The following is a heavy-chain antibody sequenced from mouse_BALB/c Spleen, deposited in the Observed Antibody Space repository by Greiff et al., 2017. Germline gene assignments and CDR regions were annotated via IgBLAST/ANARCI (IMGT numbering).Heavy chain of an antibody. CDR2: ISNGGGST. D-gene: IGHD2-10*02. V-gene: IGHV5-12-2*01. J-gene: IGHJ1*01. CDR1: GFTFSSYT. CDR3: ARQGYGNYVFDV. Sequence: DVKLVESGGGLVQPGGSLKLSCAASGFTFSSYTMSWVRQTPEKRLEWVAYISNGGGSTYYPDTVKGRFTISRDNAKNTLYLQMSSLKSEDTAMYYGARQGYGNYVFDVWGEGTTVTVSS.